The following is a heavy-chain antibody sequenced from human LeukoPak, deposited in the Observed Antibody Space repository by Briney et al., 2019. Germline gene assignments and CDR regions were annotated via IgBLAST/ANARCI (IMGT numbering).Heavy chain of an antibody. CDR3: ARFRSGGFHFFTY. D-gene: IGHD2-15*01. CDR1: GDSLPYPTYY. Sequence: SETLLLTFTFSGDSLPYPTYYQWTWIRQPSGKGLELIGKVFATGSAIVNSSLTSRVTISLDTSNSQFSLKLRSVTAEDSAVYYYARFRSGGFHFFTYWGQGSLVTVSS. V-gene: IGHV4-61*01. J-gene: IGHJ4*02. CDR2: VFATGSA.